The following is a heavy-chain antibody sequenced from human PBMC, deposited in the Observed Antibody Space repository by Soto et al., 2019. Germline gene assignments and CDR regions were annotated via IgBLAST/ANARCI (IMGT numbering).Heavy chain of an antibody. V-gene: IGHV1-69*13. Sequence: QVRLVQSGAEVKKPGSSVKVSCKYSGGTFKTESINWLRQAPGQGLEWMGNILPVFDTTDYAPKFQGRVTITADQATTTAYMELSSLTSQDTALYFCARGNESGGSSEAFDIWGQGTMVRVSS. CDR1: GGTFKTES. D-gene: IGHD2-15*01. CDR3: ARGNESGGSSEAFDI. J-gene: IGHJ3*02. CDR2: ILPVFDTT.